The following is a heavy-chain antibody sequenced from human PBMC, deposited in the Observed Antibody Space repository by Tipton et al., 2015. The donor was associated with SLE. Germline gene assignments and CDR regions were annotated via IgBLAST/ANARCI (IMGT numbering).Heavy chain of an antibody. CDR3: AGVRGLLYYDFWSGYSDGWFDP. D-gene: IGHD3-3*01. CDR2: INHSGST. CDR1: GGSFSGYY. Sequence: TLSLTCAVYGGSFSGYYWSWIRQPPGKGLEWIGEINHSGSTDYNPSLKSRVTISVDRSKNQFSLKLSSVTAADTAVYYCAGVRGLLYYDFWSGYSDGWFDPRSQGTLVTVSS. J-gene: IGHJ5*02. V-gene: IGHV4-34*01.